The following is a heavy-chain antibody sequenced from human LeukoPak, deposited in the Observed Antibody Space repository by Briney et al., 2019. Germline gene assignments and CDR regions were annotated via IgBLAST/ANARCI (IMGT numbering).Heavy chain of an antibody. D-gene: IGHD2-21*01. CDR2: VSYSGHT. V-gene: IGHV4-39*01. CDR1: GDSISSSNYF. Sequence: SETLSLTCTVSGDSISSSNYFWGWICQPPGKGLEWIGEVSYSGHTYYNPSLRSRVTISVDSSKNQFSLKVGSVIAADTAVYYCARRCPLVAVITSHYYDYWGRGALATVSS. CDR3: ARRCPLVAVITSHYYDY. J-gene: IGHJ4*02.